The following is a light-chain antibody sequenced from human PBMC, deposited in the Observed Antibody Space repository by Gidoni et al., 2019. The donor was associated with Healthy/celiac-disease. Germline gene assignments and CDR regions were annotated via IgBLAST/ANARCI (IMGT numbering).Light chain of an antibody. V-gene: IGKV1-39*01. CDR1: QSSSSY. CDR2: AAS. CDR3: QQDYSSPGT. J-gene: IGKJ3*01. Sequence: TKMTPSPSSLSASVGDSVTITRRASQSSSSYLKWYQQKPGKAPKLLIYAASSLQSGVPSRFSGSGSGTDFTLTISSLQPDDFATYYCQQDYSSPGTFGPGTKVDIK.